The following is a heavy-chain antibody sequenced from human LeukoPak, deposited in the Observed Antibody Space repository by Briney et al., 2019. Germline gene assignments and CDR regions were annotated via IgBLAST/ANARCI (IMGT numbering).Heavy chain of an antibody. J-gene: IGHJ4*02. D-gene: IGHD3-16*01. CDR2: IYSGGST. CDR1: GFTVSSSY. Sequence: QPGGSLRLSCAASGFTVSSSYMSWVRQAPGKGLVWVSVIYSGGSTYYADSVKGRFTISRDNSNNTLYLQMNSMRAEDTAVYYCARARNGGDFDYWGQGTLVTVSS. CDR3: ARARNGGDFDY. V-gene: IGHV3-53*01.